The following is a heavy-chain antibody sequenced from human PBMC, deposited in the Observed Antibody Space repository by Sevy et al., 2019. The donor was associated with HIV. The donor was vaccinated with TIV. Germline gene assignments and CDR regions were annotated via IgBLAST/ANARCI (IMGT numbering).Heavy chain of an antibody. J-gene: IGHJ4*02. CDR2: ITGSSDYL. D-gene: IGHD1-26*01. CDR3: AKWDADRRWYFDY. Sequence: GGSLRLSCAASGFSFSNYNMNWVRQAPGKGLEWVSSITGSSDYLYYADSVKGRFTISRDNAKNSLYLRMNSLKTEDTAVYYCAKWDADRRWYFDYWGQGILVNVSS. V-gene: IGHV3-21*06. CDR1: GFSFSNYN.